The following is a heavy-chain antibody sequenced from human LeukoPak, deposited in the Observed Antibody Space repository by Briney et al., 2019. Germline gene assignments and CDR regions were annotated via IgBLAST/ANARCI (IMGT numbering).Heavy chain of an antibody. CDR1: GYTFTSYD. CDR2: MNPNSGNT. CDR3: ARIYCSSTSCYDAFDI. Sequence: ASVKVSCKASGYTFTSYDINWVRQATGQGLAWMGWMNPNSGNTGYAQKFRGRVTMTRNTSISTAYMELSSLRSEDTAVYYCARIYCSSTSCYDAFDIWGQGTMVTVSS. V-gene: IGHV1-8*01. D-gene: IGHD2-2*01. J-gene: IGHJ3*02.